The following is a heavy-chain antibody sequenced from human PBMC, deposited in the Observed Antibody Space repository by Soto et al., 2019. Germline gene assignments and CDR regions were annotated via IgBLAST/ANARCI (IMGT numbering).Heavy chain of an antibody. Sequence: SDTLSLTCTVSGAPIRSPDYNWACIRQPPGKGLEWIGTIYYGGSTYYNPSLKSRVTVSVDTSKNQFSLKLNSVTAADTAVYYCVRLDCSATSCWFDPWGQGTRVTVSS. CDR3: VRLDCSATSCWFDP. CDR1: GAPIRSPDYN. J-gene: IGHJ5*02. V-gene: IGHV4-39*01. D-gene: IGHD2-15*01. CDR2: IYYGGST.